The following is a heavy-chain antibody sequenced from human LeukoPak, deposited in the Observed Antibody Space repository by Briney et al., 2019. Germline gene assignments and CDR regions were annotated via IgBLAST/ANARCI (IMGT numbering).Heavy chain of an antibody. CDR3: ARGGATTLFDY. D-gene: IGHD1-26*01. V-gene: IGHV3-64*01. Sequence: GGSLRLSCAASGITFSSYAMHWVRQAPGKGLEYVSAITSNGDKTYYGNSVKGRFTISRDNSKNTLYLQMGSLSIEDVAVYYCARGGATTLFDYWGQGTLVTVSS. J-gene: IGHJ4*02. CDR1: GITFSSYA. CDR2: ITSNGDKT.